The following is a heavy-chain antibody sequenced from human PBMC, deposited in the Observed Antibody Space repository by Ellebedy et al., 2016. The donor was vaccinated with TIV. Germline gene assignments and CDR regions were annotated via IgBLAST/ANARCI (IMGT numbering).Heavy chain of an antibody. J-gene: IGHJ4*02. V-gene: IGHV2-5*02. D-gene: IGHD2-2*03. Sequence: SGPTLVKPTQTLTLTCTFSGFSLNTSGVGVGWIRQPPGKALEWLALIYWDDDTRYSPSLEIRLTITKDTSKNQVVLTMTNMDPVDTATYYCARAWGGSCFDYWGQGTLVTVSS. CDR2: IYWDDDT. CDR3: ARAWGGSCFDY. CDR1: GFSLNTSGVG.